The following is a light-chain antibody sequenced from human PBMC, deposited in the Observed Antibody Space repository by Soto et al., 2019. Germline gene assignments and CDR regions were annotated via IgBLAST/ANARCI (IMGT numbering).Light chain of an antibody. Sequence: IHMTQSPSTLAASGGDRVTITCRASQSISSYLNWYKQKPGKVXKPLIYAAPTLQSGVPSRFSGSGSGTDFTPTISSLQPEDVATYYCQQYNSAPFTFGQGKRLE. CDR1: QSISSY. CDR2: AAP. CDR3: QQYNSAPFT. V-gene: IGKV1-27*01. J-gene: IGKJ5*01.